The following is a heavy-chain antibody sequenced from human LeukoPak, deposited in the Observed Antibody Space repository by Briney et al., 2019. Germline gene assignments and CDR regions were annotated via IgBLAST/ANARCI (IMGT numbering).Heavy chain of an antibody. CDR3: TRETYYYDN. CDR1: GFSFSSYW. CDR2: ISPDGSST. J-gene: IGHJ4*02. Sequence: GGSLRLSCAASGFSFSSYWMHWVRQAPGRGLVWVSHISPDGSSTSYADSVKGRFTISRDNAKNTLFLQTNSLRAEDTAVYYCTRETYYYDNWGPGTLVTVSS. V-gene: IGHV3-74*01. D-gene: IGHD2-21*01.